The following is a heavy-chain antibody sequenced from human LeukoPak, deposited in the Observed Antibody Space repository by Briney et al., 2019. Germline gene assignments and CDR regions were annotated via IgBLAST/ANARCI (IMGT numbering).Heavy chain of an antibody. CDR1: GYSISTSYY. CDR2: IYHSGNT. D-gene: IGHD4-17*01. J-gene: IGHJ4*02. CDR3: ARAGYGDSDFDY. V-gene: IGHV4-38-2*02. Sequence: PSETLALTCTVSGYSISTSYYWGWIRQPPGKGLEWIGSIYHSGNTYYNPSLKSRVTISVDTSKNQFSLKLNSVTAADTAVYYCARAGYGDSDFDYWGQGTLVTVSS.